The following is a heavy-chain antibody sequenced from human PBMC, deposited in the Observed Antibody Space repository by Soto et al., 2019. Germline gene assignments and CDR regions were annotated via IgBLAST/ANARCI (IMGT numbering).Heavy chain of an antibody. Sequence: PGGSLRPSCAASGFTSSRYWMSWARPAPGKGLEWVANIKQDGSQKWYGDSVKGRFTISRDNTKNSLYLQMNSLRAEDTAVYYCARGDYHDTSGPFSDAFDVSGQGTIGTVS. CDR3: ARGDYHDTSGPFSDAFDV. CDR2: IKQDGSQK. CDR1: GFTSSRYW. D-gene: IGHD3-22*01. V-gene: IGHV3-7*04. J-gene: IGHJ3*01.